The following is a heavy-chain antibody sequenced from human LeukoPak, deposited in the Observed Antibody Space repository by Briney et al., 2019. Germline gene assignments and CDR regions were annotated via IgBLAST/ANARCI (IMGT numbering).Heavy chain of an antibody. V-gene: IGHV4-59*12. CDR1: GGSISSYY. Sequence: PSETLSLTCTVSGGSISSYYWSWIRQPPGKGLEWIGYIYYSGSTNYNPSLKSRVTISVDTSKNQFSLKLSSVTAADTAVYYCARELSSSWRQWDYWGQGTLVTVSS. D-gene: IGHD6-13*01. CDR3: ARELSSSWRQWDY. CDR2: IYYSGST. J-gene: IGHJ4*02.